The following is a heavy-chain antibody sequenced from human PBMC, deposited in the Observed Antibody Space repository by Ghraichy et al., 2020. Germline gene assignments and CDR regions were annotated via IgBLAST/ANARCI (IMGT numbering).Heavy chain of an antibody. Sequence: GESLNISCAASGFTFSNAWMNWVRQAPGKGLEWVGRIKTKIDGETTDYAAPVKGRFTISREDSKNTLYLQMNSLKIEDTAVYYCISDSGPAGGRSFDWLPRGLYYGMDVWGQGTTVTVSS. CDR3: ISDSGPAGGRSFDWLPRGLYYGMDV. CDR2: IKTKIDGETT. J-gene: IGHJ6*02. V-gene: IGHV3-15*01. D-gene: IGHD3-9*01. CDR1: GFTFSNAW.